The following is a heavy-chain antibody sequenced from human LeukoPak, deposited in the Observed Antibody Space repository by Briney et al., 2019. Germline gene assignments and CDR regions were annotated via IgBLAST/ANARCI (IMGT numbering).Heavy chain of an antibody. CDR2: IYPRDGST. CDR3: ARDQGAFDY. D-gene: IGHD1-26*01. CDR1: GYTFTSYG. Sequence: ASVKVSCKASGYTFTSYGISWVRQAPGQGLEWMGMIYPRDGSTSYAQKFQGRVTVTRDTSTSTVHMELSGLRSEDTAVYYCARDQGAFDYWGQGTLVTVSS. V-gene: IGHV1-46*01. J-gene: IGHJ4*02.